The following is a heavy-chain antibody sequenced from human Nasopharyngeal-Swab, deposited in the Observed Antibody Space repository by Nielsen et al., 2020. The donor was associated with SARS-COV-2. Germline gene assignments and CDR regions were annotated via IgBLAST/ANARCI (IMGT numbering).Heavy chain of an antibody. CDR1: VYTFTSYY. CDR3: AREDYDTNFDY. Sequence: ASVKVSCKASVYTFTSYYMHWVRQAPGQGLEWMGIINPSGGSTSYAQKFQGRVTMTRDTSTSTVYMELSSLRSEDTAVYYCAREDYDTNFDYWGQGTLVTVSS. D-gene: IGHD4-17*01. V-gene: IGHV1-46*01. CDR2: INPSGGST. J-gene: IGHJ4*02.